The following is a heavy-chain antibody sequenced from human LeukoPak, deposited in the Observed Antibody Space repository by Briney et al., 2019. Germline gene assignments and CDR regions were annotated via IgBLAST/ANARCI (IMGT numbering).Heavy chain of an antibody. CDR3: ARGYYDSSGYSPFDY. CDR2: MNANSGNT. V-gene: IGHV1-8*01. CDR1: GHTFTSYD. J-gene: IGHJ4*02. D-gene: IGHD3-22*01. Sequence: ASVKVSCKASGHTFTSYDINWVRQATGQGLEWMGWMNANSGNTGYAQKFQGRVTMTRNTSISTAYMELSSLRSEDTAVYYCARGYYDSSGYSPFDYWGQGTLVTVSS.